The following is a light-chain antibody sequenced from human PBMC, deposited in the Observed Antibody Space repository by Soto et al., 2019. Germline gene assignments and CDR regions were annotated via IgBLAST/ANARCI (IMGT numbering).Light chain of an antibody. CDR3: QQYGSSPRT. V-gene: IGKV3-20*01. CDR1: QSVSSSY. CDR2: GAS. Sequence: EIVLTQSPGTLSLSPGERATLSCRASQSVSSSYLAWYQQKPGQPPSLLMYGASRRATGIPERFSGSGSGTDFTLTISRLEPEDFAVYYCQQYGSSPRTFGNGTKVEIK. J-gene: IGKJ1*01.